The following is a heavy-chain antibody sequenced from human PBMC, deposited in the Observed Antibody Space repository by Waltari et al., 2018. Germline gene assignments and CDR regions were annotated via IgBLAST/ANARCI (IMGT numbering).Heavy chain of an antibody. Sequence: EVQLVESGGGLIQPGGSLRLSCAASGLTVSSNYMSWVRQGPGKGVGWCSVLYSGGSTYYADSVKGRFTISRDNSKNTLYLQMNSLRAEDTAVYYCARDLWYDSSGYGYWGQGTLVTVSS. CDR1: GLTVSSNY. D-gene: IGHD3-22*01. V-gene: IGHV3-53*01. J-gene: IGHJ4*02. CDR2: LYSGGST. CDR3: ARDLWYDSSGYGY.